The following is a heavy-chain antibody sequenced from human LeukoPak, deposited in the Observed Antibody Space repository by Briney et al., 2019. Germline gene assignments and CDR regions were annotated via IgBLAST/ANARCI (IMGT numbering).Heavy chain of an antibody. CDR2: IYPGGSDT. Sequence: GASLKISCKCSGYTFTNYWIGWVRPLPGKGLEWMGIIYPGGSDTRYSPSFQGQVTISADKSISTAYLQWNSLKASDTAMYYCARPLHDYSKYWFDPWGQGTLVTVSS. D-gene: IGHD4-11*01. CDR1: GYTFTNYW. J-gene: IGHJ5*02. CDR3: ARPLHDYSKYWFDP. V-gene: IGHV5-51*01.